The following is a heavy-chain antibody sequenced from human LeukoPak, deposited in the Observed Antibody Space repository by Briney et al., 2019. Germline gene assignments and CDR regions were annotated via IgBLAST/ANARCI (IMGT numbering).Heavy chain of an antibody. CDR3: AKSPHYGSGSYYTDYYYYMDV. D-gene: IGHD3-10*01. CDR1: GFTFSSYG. CDR2: IWYDGSNK. J-gene: IGHJ6*03. V-gene: IGHV3-33*06. Sequence: GGSLRPSCAASGFTFSSYGMHWVRQAPGKGLEWVAVIWYDGSNKYYADSVKGRFTISRDNSKNTLYLQMNSLRAEDTAVYYCAKSPHYGSGSYYTDYYYYMDVWGKGTTVTVSS.